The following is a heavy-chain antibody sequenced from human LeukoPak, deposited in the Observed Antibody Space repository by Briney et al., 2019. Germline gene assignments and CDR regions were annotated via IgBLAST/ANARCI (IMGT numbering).Heavy chain of an antibody. V-gene: IGHV4-30-4*08. CDR2: IYYSGST. D-gene: IGHD5-18*01. CDR1: GGSISSGDYY. J-gene: IGHJ3*02. Sequence: SQTLSLTCTLSGGSISSGDYYWSWIRQPPGKGLEWIGYIYYSGSTYYNPSLKSRVTISVDTSKNQFSLKLSSVTAADTAVYYCASVVDTAAFDIWGQGTMVTVHS. CDR3: ASVVDTAAFDI.